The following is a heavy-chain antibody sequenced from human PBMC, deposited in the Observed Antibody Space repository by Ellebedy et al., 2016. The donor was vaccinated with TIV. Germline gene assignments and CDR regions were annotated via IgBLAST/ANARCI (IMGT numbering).Heavy chain of an antibody. CDR2: IYSGGST. V-gene: IGHV3-66*01. J-gene: IGHJ4*02. CDR1: GFTVSSNY. CDR3: ARAIIDFWSGYYSLYYFDY. Sequence: GESLKISCAASGFTVSSNYMSWVRQAPGKGLEWVSVIYSGGSTYYADSVKGRFTISRDNSKNTLYLQMNSLRAEDTAVYYCARAIIDFWSGYYSLYYFDYWGQGTLVTVSS. D-gene: IGHD3-3*01.